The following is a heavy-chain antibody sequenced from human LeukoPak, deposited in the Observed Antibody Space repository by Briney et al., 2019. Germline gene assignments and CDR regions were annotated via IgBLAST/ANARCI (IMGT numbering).Heavy chain of an antibody. CDR3: ARDAKYYYGSRTFFFYEH. V-gene: IGHV4-59*12. D-gene: IGHD3-10*01. J-gene: IGHJ4*02. Sequence: SETLSLTCTVSGASISSYYWSWIRQPPGKGLEWIGYIYYSGSTNYNPSLKSRVTISVDTSKNQFSLKLSSVTAADTAIYYCARDAKYYYGSRTFFFYEHRGQGTLLTVSS. CDR1: GASISSYY. CDR2: IYYSGST.